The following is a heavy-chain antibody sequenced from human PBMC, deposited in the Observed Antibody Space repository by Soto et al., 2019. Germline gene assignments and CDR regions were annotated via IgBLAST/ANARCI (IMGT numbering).Heavy chain of an antibody. CDR1: GGSFSGYY. CDR3: ARGLRYFDWLLYH. Sequence: TSETLSLTCAVYGGSFSGYYWSWISQPPGKGLEWIGEINHSGSTNYNPSLKSRVTISVDTSKNQFSLKLSSVTAADTAVYYCARGLRYFDWLLYHWGQGTLVTVSS. D-gene: IGHD3-9*01. J-gene: IGHJ5*02. V-gene: IGHV4-34*01. CDR2: INHSGST.